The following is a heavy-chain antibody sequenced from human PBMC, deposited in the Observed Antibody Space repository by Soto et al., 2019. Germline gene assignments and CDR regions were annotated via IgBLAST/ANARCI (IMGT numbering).Heavy chain of an antibody. J-gene: IGHJ4*02. V-gene: IGHV5-10-1*01. CDR2: IDPSDSYT. Sequence: GESLKISCKGSGYSFTSYWISWVRQMPGKGLEWMGRIDPSDSYTNYSPSFQGHVTISADKSISTAYLQWSSLKASDTAMYYCARTVYYYDSSGYYPMAYYFDYWGQGTLVTVSS. CDR1: GYSFTSYW. D-gene: IGHD3-22*01. CDR3: ARTVYYYDSSGYYPMAYYFDY.